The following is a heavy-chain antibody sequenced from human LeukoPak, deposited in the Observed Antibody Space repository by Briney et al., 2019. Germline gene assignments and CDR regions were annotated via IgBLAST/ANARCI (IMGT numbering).Heavy chain of an antibody. D-gene: IGHD2-2*01. CDR3: ARYCISSTSCFYGMDV. CDR2: IYHSGST. CDR1: GGSISSGDYY. J-gene: IGHJ6*02. V-gene: IGHV4-4*02. Sequence: SETLSLTCTVSGGSISSGDYYWSWVRQPPGKGLEWIGEIYHSGSTNYNPSLKSRVTISVDKSKNQFSLKLSSVTAADTAVYYCARYCISSTSCFYGMDVWGQGTTVTVSS.